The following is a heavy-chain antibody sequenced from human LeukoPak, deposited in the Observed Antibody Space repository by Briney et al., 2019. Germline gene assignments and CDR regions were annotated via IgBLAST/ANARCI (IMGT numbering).Heavy chain of an antibody. CDR1: GYTLTELS. V-gene: IGHV1-24*01. CDR3: ARAVGAYYYDSSGYYLDY. Sequence: ASVTVSCKVSGYTLTELSMHWVRQAPGKGLEWMGGFDPEDGETIYAQKFQGRVTMTEDTPTDTAYMELSSLRSEDTAVYYCARAVGAYYYDSSGYYLDYWGQGTLVTVSS. D-gene: IGHD3-22*01. J-gene: IGHJ4*02. CDR2: FDPEDGET.